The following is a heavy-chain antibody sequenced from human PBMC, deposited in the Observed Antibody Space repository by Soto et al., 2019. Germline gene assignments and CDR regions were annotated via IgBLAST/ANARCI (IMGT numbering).Heavy chain of an antibody. CDR2: ISGGST. D-gene: IGHD6-13*01. CDR1: GFTFSSYA. J-gene: IGHJ4*02. Sequence: GGSLRLSCAASGFTFSSYAMSWVRQAPGKGLEWVSVISGGSTYYADSVKGRFTISRDNSRNTLSLQMNSLRAEDTAVYYCTKGDSSTWYSFDYWGQGTLVTVYS. CDR3: TKGDSSTWYSFDY. V-gene: IGHV3-23*01.